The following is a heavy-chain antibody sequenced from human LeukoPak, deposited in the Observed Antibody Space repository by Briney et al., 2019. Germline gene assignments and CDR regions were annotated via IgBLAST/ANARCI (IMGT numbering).Heavy chain of an antibody. CDR2: IYYSGST. CDR3: AARYYYGSGSYSFDY. Sequence: SETLSLTCTVSGGSISDAAYYWSWIRQPPGKGLEWIGYIYYSGSTNYNPSLKSRVTISVDTSKNQFSLKLSSVTAADTAVYYCAARYYYGSGSYSFDYWGQGTLVTVSS. D-gene: IGHD3-10*01. V-gene: IGHV4-61*08. CDR1: GGSISDAAYY. J-gene: IGHJ4*02.